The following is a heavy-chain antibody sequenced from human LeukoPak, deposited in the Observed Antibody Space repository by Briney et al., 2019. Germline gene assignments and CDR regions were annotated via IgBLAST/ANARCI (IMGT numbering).Heavy chain of an antibody. V-gene: IGHV3-21*01. J-gene: IGHJ3*02. D-gene: IGHD6-19*01. CDR2: ISSSSSYI. Sequence: TSGGSLRLSCAASGFTFSSYSMNWVPQAPGKGLEWVSSISSSSSYIYYADSVKGRFTISRDNAKNSLYLQMNSLRAEDTAVYYCAREGVAGTSDAFDIWGQGTMVTVSS. CDR3: AREGVAGTSDAFDI. CDR1: GFTFSSYS.